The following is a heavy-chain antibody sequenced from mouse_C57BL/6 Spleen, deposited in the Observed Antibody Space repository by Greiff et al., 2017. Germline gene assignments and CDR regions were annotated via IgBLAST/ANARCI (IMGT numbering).Heavy chain of an antibody. D-gene: IGHD2-3*01. J-gene: IGHJ3*01. CDR1: GYTFTSYW. Sequence: EVQLQQSGTVLARPGASVKMSCKTSGYTFTSYWMHWVKQRPGQGLEWIGAIYPGNSDTSYNQKFKGKAKLTAVTSASTAYRELSSLTNEDSAVYYCTRFDGYYAWFAYWGQGTLVTVSA. CDR2: IYPGNSDT. V-gene: IGHV1-5*01. CDR3: TRFDGYYAWFAY.